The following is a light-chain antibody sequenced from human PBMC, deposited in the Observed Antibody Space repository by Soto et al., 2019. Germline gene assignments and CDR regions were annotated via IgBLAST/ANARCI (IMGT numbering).Light chain of an antibody. CDR1: QTVNNNY. V-gene: IGKV3-20*01. CDR3: LQYGISRT. CDR2: DAS. J-gene: IGKJ1*01. Sequence: EFVVPKYPGTLSLSPGERATLSCRASQTVNNNYLAWYQQKPGQAPRLLIFDASSRATGIPDRFSGSGSGTDFTLTINSLEPEDFAVYYCLQYGISRTFGQGTKVDIK.